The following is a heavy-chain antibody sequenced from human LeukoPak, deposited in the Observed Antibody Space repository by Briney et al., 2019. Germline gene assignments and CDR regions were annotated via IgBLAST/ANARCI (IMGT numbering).Heavy chain of an antibody. CDR3: ARLTKAAAGTMVGWFDP. Sequence: GASVKVSCKASGYTFTSYGISWVRQAPGQGLEWMGWISAYNGNTNYAQKLQGRVTMTTDTSTSTAYMELRSLRSDDTAVYYCARLTKAAAGTMVGWFDPWGQGTLVTVSS. D-gene: IGHD6-13*01. CDR2: ISAYNGNT. J-gene: IGHJ5*02. CDR1: GYTFTSYG. V-gene: IGHV1-18*01.